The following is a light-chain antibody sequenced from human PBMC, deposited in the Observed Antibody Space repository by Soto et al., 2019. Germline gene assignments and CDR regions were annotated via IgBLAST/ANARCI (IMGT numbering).Light chain of an antibody. CDR2: DVS. Sequence: QSALTQPASVSGSPGQSITISCTGTSSDVGGYHYVSWYQQHPGKAPKLMIYDVSNRPSGVSNRFSGSKSGNTASLTISGVHAEDEADYYCSAYTSSSTLLYVFGTGTKLTVL. CDR3: SAYTSSSTLLYV. J-gene: IGLJ1*01. CDR1: SSDVGGYHY. V-gene: IGLV2-14*01.